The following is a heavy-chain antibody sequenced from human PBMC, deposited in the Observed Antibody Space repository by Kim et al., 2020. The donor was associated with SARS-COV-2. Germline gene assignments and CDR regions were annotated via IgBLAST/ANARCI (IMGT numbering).Heavy chain of an antibody. CDR2: ISYDGNNQ. CDR1: GFTLSSYA. D-gene: IGHD5-18*01. Sequence: GGSLRLSCAASGFTLSSYAMHWVRQAPGKGLEWVAVISYDGNNQYYADSVKGRFTVSRDNPKNTLYLQMNSLRVEDTAMYYCARDREGGYNYLFDYWGQGTLVTLSS. J-gene: IGHJ4*02. V-gene: IGHV3-30*04. CDR3: ARDREGGYNYLFDY.